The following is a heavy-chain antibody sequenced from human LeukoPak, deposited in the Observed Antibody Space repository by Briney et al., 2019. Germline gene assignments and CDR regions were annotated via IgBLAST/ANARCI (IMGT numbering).Heavy chain of an antibody. CDR1: GFTFSSYS. J-gene: IGHJ4*02. D-gene: IGHD3-10*01. CDR3: ASPGWFGELSFDY. V-gene: IGHV3-21*01. CDR2: ISSSSSYI. Sequence: GGPLRLSCAASGFTFSSYSMNWVRQAPGKGLEWVSSISSSSSYIYYADSVKGRFTISRDNAKNSLYLQMNSLRAEDTAVYYCASPGWFGELSFDYWGQGTLVTVSS.